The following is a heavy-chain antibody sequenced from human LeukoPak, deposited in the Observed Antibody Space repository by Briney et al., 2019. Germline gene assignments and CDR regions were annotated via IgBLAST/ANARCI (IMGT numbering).Heavy chain of an antibody. CDR3: ARGKYAYWFDP. CDR2: INHSGST. J-gene: IGHJ5*02. CDR1: GGSFSGYY. Sequence: SETLSLTCAVYGGSFSGYYWSWIRQPPGKGLEWIGEINHSGSTNYNPSLKSRVTISVDTSKNQFSLKLSFVTAADTAVYYCARGKYAYWFDPWGQGTLVTVSS. V-gene: IGHV4-34*01. D-gene: IGHD2-2*01.